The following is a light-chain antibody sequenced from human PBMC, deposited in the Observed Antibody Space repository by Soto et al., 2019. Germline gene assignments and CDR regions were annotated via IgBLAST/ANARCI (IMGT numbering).Light chain of an antibody. V-gene: IGKV3-15*01. CDR1: QSVGSD. CDR2: GAS. J-gene: IGKJ1*01. CDR3: KQYEDWPT. Sequence: IVMTQSPATLSVSPGERATLSCMTSQSVGSDLAWYQQKPGQAPRLLIYGASTRASGTAARFSGSGSGTEVTLTINSLQSEDFAVYYCKQYEDWPTFGQGTKVEVK.